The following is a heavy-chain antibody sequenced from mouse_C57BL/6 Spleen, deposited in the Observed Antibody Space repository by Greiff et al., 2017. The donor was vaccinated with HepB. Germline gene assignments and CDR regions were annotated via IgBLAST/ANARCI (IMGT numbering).Heavy chain of an antibody. D-gene: IGHD2-5*01. CDR3: ARMDSNYPFAY. Sequence: VQLQQPGAELVRPGTSVKLSCKASGYTFTSYWMHWVKQRPGQGLEWIGVIDPSDSYTNYNQKFKGKATLTVDTSSSTAYMQLSSLTSEDSAVYYCARMDSNYPFAYWGQGTLVTVSA. CDR2: IDPSDSYT. V-gene: IGHV1-59*01. J-gene: IGHJ3*01. CDR1: GYTFTSYW.